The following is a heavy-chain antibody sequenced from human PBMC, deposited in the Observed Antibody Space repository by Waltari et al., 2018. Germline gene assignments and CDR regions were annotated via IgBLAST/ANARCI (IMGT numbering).Heavy chain of an antibody. CDR2: INPNAGGQ. V-gene: IGHV1-2*06. D-gene: IGHD3-3*01. J-gene: IGHJ4*02. Sequence: QVQLVQSGAEVKKPGASVKVSCKASGYTFTGYYMHWVRQAPGQGLEWMERINPNAGGQNYAQEFQCRVTITRDTSISTAYMELSRLRSDDTAVYYCARDLDGLTSFGVVTPPGDYWGQGTLVTVSS. CDR3: ARDLDGLTSFGVVTPPGDY. CDR1: GYTFTGYY.